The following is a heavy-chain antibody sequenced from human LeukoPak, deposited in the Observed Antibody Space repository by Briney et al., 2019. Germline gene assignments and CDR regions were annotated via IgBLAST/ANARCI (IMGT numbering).Heavy chain of an antibody. V-gene: IGHV4-34*01. J-gene: IGHJ6*02. Sequence: PSETLSLTCAVYGGSFSGYYWSRIRQPPGKGLEWIGEINHSGSTNYNPSLKSRVTISVDTSKNQFSLKLSSVTAADTAVYYCASFHYYYGMDVWGQGTTVTVSS. CDR1: GGSFSGYY. CDR3: ASFHYYYGMDV. CDR2: INHSGST.